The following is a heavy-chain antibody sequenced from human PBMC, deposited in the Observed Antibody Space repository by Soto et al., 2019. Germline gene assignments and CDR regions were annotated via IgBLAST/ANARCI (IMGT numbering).Heavy chain of an antibody. V-gene: IGHV3-33*01. CDR3: ARKALWRLAYYYYGMDV. CDR1: GFTFSSYG. CDR2: IWYDGSNK. J-gene: IGHJ6*02. D-gene: IGHD3-16*01. Sequence: QVQLVESGGGVVQPGRSLRLSCAASGFTFSSYGMHWVRQAPGKGLEWVAVIWYDGSNKYYADSVKGRFTISRDNSKNTLYLQMNSLRDEDTAVYYCARKALWRLAYYYYGMDVWGQGATVTVSS.